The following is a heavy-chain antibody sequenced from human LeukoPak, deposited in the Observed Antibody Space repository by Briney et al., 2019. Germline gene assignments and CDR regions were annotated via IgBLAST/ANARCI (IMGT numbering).Heavy chain of an antibody. D-gene: IGHD3-10*01. CDR3: ARPAPRRWFGERGNWFDP. CDR2: IYYTGSS. V-gene: IGHV4-59*02. J-gene: IGHJ5*02. Sequence: SETLSLTCTVSGGSVSDYYWSWIRQSPGKGLEWIGYIYYTGSSSYNPSLRSRVTISADTSKNQFSLKLSSVTAADTAVYYCARPAPRRWFGERGNWFDPWGQGTLVTVSS. CDR1: GGSVSDYY.